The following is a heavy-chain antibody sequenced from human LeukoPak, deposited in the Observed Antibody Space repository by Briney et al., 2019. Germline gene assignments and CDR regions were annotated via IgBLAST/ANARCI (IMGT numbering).Heavy chain of an antibody. J-gene: IGHJ6*02. D-gene: IGHD4-23*01. CDR1: GLTFSTYG. Sequence: QPGRSLRLSCAASGLTFSTYGMHWVRQAPGKGLEWVAVISYDGSNKYYADSVKGRFTISRDNSKNTLFLQMNSLRAEDTAVYYCAKVFGNSYYYYGMDVWGQGTTVTVSS. V-gene: IGHV3-30*18. CDR2: ISYDGSNK. CDR3: AKVFGNSYYYYGMDV.